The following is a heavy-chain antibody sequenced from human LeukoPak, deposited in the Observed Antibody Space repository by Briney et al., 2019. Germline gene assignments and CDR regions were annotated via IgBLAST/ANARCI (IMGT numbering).Heavy chain of an antibody. V-gene: IGHV4-61*02. CDR2: IYTSGST. CDR3: ARTHVASMVRGVSPWFDP. J-gene: IGHJ5*02. Sequence: SETLSLTCTVSGCSISSGSYYWSWIRQPAGKGLEWIGRIYTSGSTNYNPSLKSRVTISVDTSKNQFSLKLSSVTAADTAVYYCARTHVASMVRGVSPWFDPWGQGTLVTVSS. CDR1: GCSISSGSYY. D-gene: IGHD3-10*01.